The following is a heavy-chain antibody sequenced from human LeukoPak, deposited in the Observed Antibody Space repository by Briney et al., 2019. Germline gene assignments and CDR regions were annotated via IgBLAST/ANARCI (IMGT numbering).Heavy chain of an antibody. CDR2: IYYSGST. CDR3: ARHRSYYDFWSGYSYYYYYYMDV. D-gene: IGHD3-3*01. J-gene: IGHJ6*03. CDR1: GGSISSYY. Sequence: PSETLSLTCTVSGGSISSYYWSWILQPPGKGLEWIGYIYYSGSTNYNPSLKSRVTISVDTSKNQFSLKLSSVTAADTAVYYCARHRSYYDFWSGYSYYYYYYMDVWGKGTTVTVSS. V-gene: IGHV4-59*08.